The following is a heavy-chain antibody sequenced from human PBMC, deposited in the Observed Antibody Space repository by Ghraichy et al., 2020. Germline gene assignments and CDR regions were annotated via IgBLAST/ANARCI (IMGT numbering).Heavy chain of an antibody. J-gene: IGHJ6*02. CDR2: INSDGSST. CDR3: ARGVSVARGANYYYYGMDV. D-gene: IGHD4-23*01. V-gene: IGHV3-74*01. Sequence: GGSLRLSCAASGFTFSSYWMHWVRQAPGKGLVWVSCINSDGSSTSYADSVKGRFTISRDNAKNTLYLQMNSLRAEDTAVYYCARGVSVARGANYYYYGMDVWGQGTTVTVSS. CDR1: GFTFSSYW.